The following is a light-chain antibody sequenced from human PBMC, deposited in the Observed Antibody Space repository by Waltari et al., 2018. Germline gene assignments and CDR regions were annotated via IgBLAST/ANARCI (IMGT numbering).Light chain of an antibody. CDR3: QKYVNIPAT. CDR1: QSVGRY. Sequence: EIVLTQSPGTLSLSPGERATLSCRASQSVGRYLAWYQQKPGQAPRLLIYDASTRATGIPDRLSGSGSGTDFSLTISRLESEDFAVYYCQKYVNIPATFGQGTKVEIK. CDR2: DAS. J-gene: IGKJ1*01. V-gene: IGKV3-20*01.